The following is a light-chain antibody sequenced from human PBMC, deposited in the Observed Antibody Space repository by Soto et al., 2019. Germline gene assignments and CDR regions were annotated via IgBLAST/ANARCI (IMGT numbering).Light chain of an antibody. CDR3: QQDSSWPLT. V-gene: IGKV3-15*01. Sequence: EIVRTQSPATLSVSPGGRVTLSCPASQDIRSSLAWYQQKPGQAPRLLIYGASIRATGVPATFSGSGSGTEFTLSSSSLQSEHLGVYYCQQDSSWPLTFGGGTKVDIK. J-gene: IGKJ4*01. CDR2: GAS. CDR1: QDIRSS.